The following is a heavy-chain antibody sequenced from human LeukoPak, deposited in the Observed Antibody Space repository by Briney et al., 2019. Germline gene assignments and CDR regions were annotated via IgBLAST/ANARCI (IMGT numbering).Heavy chain of an antibody. CDR3: ARDVLYYYGSGSSAGWFDP. Sequence: GGSLRLSCAASGFTFSSYSMNWVRQAPGKGLEWVSSISSSSSYIYYADSVKGRFTISRDNAKNSLYLQMNSLRAEDTAVCYCARDVLYYYGSGSSAGWFDPWGQGTLVTVSS. D-gene: IGHD3-10*01. CDR2: ISSSSSYI. CDR1: GFTFSSYS. V-gene: IGHV3-21*01. J-gene: IGHJ5*02.